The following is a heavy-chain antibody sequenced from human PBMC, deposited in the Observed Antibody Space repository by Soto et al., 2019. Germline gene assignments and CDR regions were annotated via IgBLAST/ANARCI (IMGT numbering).Heavy chain of an antibody. J-gene: IGHJ4*02. V-gene: IGHV3-23*01. CDR1: GFTFSSYA. D-gene: IGHD3-22*01. CDR2: ISDSGDKT. Sequence: GGSLRLSCAASGFTFSSYAMSWVRQAPGKGLEWVSAISDSGDKTYYADSVKGRFTVSRDNSKNTLYLQMNSLRAEDTAVYFCAKDPNDYDSTAYYVDFWGRGTLVTVSS. CDR3: AKDPNDYDSTAYYVDF.